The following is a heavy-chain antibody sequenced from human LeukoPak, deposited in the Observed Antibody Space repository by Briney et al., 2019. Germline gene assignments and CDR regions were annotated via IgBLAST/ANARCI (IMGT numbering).Heavy chain of an antibody. CDR3: ARAGMGNDFDY. J-gene: IGHJ4*02. Sequence: GGSLRLSCAASGFTFSSYSMNWVRQAPGKGLEWVSYISSSSSTIYYADSVKGRFTISRDNAKNSLYLQMNSLRAEDTAVYYCARAGMGNDFDYWGQGTPVTVSS. CDR1: GFTFSSYS. CDR2: ISSSSSTI. D-gene: IGHD6-13*01. V-gene: IGHV3-48*01.